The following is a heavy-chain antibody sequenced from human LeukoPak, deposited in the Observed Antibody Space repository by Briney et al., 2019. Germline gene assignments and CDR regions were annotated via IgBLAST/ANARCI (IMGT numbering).Heavy chain of an antibody. V-gene: IGHV3-23*01. CDR1: GFTFSTYA. J-gene: IGHJ4*02. Sequence: GGSLRLSCAASGFTFSTYAMTWVRQAPGKGLEWVSAISGSGGSTYYADSVKGRFTISRDNSKNTLSLQMNSLRAEDTAVYYCAKLNSGSWPVDYWGQGTLVTVSS. CDR3: AKLNSGSWPVDY. D-gene: IGHD6-13*01. CDR2: ISGSGGST.